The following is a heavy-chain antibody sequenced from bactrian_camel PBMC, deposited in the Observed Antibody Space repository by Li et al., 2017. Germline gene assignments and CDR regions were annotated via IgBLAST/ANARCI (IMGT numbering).Heavy chain of an antibody. Sequence: HVQLVESGGGSVQAGGSLRLSCTASGFPYDDYCMSWFRQAPGKEREVVAHAEADGTNPYYGDSVKGRFTISRDPVRNTLYLQMNILKPEDTAMYYCAARRYGGSCLPTPELPYQYWGQGTQVTVS. CDR2: AEADGTNP. J-gene: IGHJ4*01. V-gene: IGHV3S1*01. CDR1: GFPYDDYC. D-gene: IGHD6*01. CDR3: AARRYGGSCLPTPELPYQY.